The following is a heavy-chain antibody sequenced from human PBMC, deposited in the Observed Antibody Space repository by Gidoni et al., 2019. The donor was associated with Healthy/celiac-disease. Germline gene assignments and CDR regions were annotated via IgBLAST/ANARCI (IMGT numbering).Heavy chain of an antibody. CDR3: TRVEMATIYY. Sequence: EVQLVESGGGLVQPGRSLRLSCTASGFTFGDYAMSWVRQAPGKGLEWVGFIRSKAYGGTTEYAASVKGRFTISRDDSKSIAYLQMNSLKTEDTAVYYCTRVEMATIYYWGQGTLVTVSS. V-gene: IGHV3-49*04. D-gene: IGHD5-12*01. CDR2: IRSKAYGGTT. CDR1: GFTFGDYA. J-gene: IGHJ4*02.